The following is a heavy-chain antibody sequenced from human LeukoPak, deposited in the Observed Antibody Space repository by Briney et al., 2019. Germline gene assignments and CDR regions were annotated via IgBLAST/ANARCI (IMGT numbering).Heavy chain of an antibody. CDR2: ISSSSSTK. CDR1: GLTFSSYS. D-gene: IGHD3-22*01. Sequence: GGSLRLSCAASGLTFSSYSMNWVRQAPGKGLEWISYISSSSSTKYYADSVKGRFTISRDNAKNSLFLQMNSLRAEDTAMYYCATDFTTTGVNWGQGTLVTVSS. J-gene: IGHJ4*02. V-gene: IGHV3-48*04. CDR3: ATDFTTTGVN.